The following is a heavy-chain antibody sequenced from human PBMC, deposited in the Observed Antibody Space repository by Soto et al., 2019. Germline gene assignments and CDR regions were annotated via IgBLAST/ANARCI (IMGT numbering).Heavy chain of an antibody. CDR3: SMGSWSAETFDV. Sequence: QVHLTQSGAEVKKPGSSVKVSCKAAGGTFNTYTLFWVRQAPGHGLEWMGRIIPMLTVTNSAQKFQDRLTLTSDKSTGTAFMELTSLRSDDTAVYYCSMGSWSAETFDVWGQGTMVTVSS. D-gene: IGHD2-2*01. V-gene: IGHV1-69*02. CDR2: IIPMLTVT. J-gene: IGHJ3*01. CDR1: GGTFNTYT.